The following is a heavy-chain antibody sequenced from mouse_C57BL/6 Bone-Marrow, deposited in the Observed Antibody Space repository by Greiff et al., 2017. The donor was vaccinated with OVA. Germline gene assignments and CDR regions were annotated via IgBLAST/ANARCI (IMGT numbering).Heavy chain of an antibody. CDR2: ISYDGSN. J-gene: IGHJ3*01. V-gene: IGHV3-6*01. Sequence: EVKLMESGPGLVKPSQSLSLTCSVTGYSITSGYYWNWIRQFPGNKLEWMGYISYDGSNNYNPSLKNRISITRDTSKNQFFLKLNSVTTEDTATYYCARGPPSNWVFAYWGQGTLVTVSA. D-gene: IGHD4-1*01. CDR3: ARGPPSNWVFAY. CDR1: GYSITSGYY.